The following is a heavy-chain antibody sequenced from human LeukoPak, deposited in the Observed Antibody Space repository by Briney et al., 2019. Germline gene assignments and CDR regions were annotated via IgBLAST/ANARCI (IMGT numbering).Heavy chain of an antibody. J-gene: IGHJ4*02. Sequence: GGSLRLSCAASGFTFDDYAMHWVRQAPGKGLEWVSGISWNSGSIGYADSVKGRFTISRDNAKNSLYLQMNSLRAEDTAVYYCAGDSGNLIYWGQGTLVTVSS. CDR3: AGDSGNLIY. D-gene: IGHD1-14*01. V-gene: IGHV3-9*01. CDR2: ISWNSGSI. CDR1: GFTFDDYA.